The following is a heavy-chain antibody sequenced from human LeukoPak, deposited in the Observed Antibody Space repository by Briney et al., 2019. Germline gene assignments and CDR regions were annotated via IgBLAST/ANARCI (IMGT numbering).Heavy chain of an antibody. CDR3: ATVSGFESSGYLRYYYYYYGMDV. Sequence: ASVKVSCKVSGYTLTESSMHWVRPAPGKGLEWMGVFDPEDGETIYAQKFQGRVTMTEDTSTDTAYMELSSLRSEDTAVYYCATVSGFESSGYLRYYYYYYGMDVWGQGTTVTVSS. CDR2: FDPEDGET. D-gene: IGHD3-22*01. J-gene: IGHJ6*02. CDR1: GYTLTESS. V-gene: IGHV1-24*01.